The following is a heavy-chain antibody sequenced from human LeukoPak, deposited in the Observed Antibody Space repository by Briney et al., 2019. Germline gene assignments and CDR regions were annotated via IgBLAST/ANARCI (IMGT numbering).Heavy chain of an antibody. CDR1: GGTFSSYA. V-gene: IGHV1-69*05. J-gene: IGHJ4*02. D-gene: IGHD5-18*01. Sequence: GASAKVSCKASGGTFSSYAISWVRQAPGQGLEWMGRIIPIFGTANYAQKFQGRVTITTDESTSTAYMELSSLRSEDTAVYYCAVDTAMGLYFDYWGQGTLVTVSS. CDR2: IIPIFGTA. CDR3: AVDTAMGLYFDY.